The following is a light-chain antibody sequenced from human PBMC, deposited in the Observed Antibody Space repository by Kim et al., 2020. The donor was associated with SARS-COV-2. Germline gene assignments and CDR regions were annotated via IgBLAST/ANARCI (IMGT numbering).Light chain of an antibody. J-gene: IGKJ5*01. CDR3: QQYKNVPIT. CDR1: QDISNY. CDR2: DTS. Sequence: DIQMTQSPSSLSASVGDRVTITCQASQDISNYLNWYQQKPGKAPQVLIYDTSNLETGVPSRFSGSRSGTDFTFTISSLQPEDIATYYCQQYKNVPITFGQGKRLEIK. V-gene: IGKV1-33*01.